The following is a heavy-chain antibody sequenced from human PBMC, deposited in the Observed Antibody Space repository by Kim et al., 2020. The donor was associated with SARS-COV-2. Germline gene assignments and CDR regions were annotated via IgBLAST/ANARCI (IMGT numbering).Heavy chain of an antibody. D-gene: IGHD1-26*01. CDR2: INTDGNTI. CDR1: GFTFSSYC. V-gene: IGHV3-74*01. CDR3: TRPSMRVGATYYFDY. Sequence: GGSLRLSCAASGFTFSSYCMHWVRQAPGKGLVWVSRINTDGNTITYADSVKGRFTISRDNAKNTLYLQMNSLRAEDTAVYYCTRPSMRVGATYYFDYWGQGTLVTVSS. J-gene: IGHJ4*02.